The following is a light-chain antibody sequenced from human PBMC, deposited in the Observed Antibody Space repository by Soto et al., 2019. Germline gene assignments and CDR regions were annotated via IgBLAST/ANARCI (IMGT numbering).Light chain of an antibody. Sequence: DIQMTQSPSIVSASVGDTVTITCRASQAVNPWLAWHQQKPGKVPRVLIYKTSDLQNGVPSRFSGSGSGTEFTLTISNLQPDDFATYYWQQYYSRESFGQWTKV. CDR1: QAVNPW. CDR3: QQYYSRES. CDR2: KTS. V-gene: IGKV1-5*03. J-gene: IGKJ1*01.